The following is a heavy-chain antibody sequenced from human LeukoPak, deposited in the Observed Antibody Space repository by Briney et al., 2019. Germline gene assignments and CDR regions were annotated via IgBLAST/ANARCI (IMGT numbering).Heavy chain of an antibody. J-gene: IGHJ4*02. CDR2: ISYDGSNK. V-gene: IGHV3-30*18. Sequence: GGSLRLSCVVSGLTVSRKFMNWVRQAPGKGLEWVAVISYDGSNKYYADSVKGRFTISRDNSKNTLYLQMNSLRAEDTAVYYCAKALYPTALPNFDYWGQGTLVTVSS. CDR1: GLTVSRKF. CDR3: AKALYPTALPNFDY. D-gene: IGHD3-10*01.